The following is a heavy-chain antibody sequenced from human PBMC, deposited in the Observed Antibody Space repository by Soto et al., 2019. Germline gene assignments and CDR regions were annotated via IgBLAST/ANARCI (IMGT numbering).Heavy chain of an antibody. CDR3: ASQRGVSAYYYYGMDV. V-gene: IGHV3-23*01. CDR2: ISGSGGST. CDR1: GFTFSSYA. J-gene: IGHJ6*02. Sequence: GGSLRLSCAASGFTFSSYAMSWVRQAPGKGLEWVSAISGSGGSTYYADSVKGRFTISRDNSKNTLYLQTNSLRAEDTAVYYCASQRGVSAYYYYGMDVWGQGTTVTVSS.